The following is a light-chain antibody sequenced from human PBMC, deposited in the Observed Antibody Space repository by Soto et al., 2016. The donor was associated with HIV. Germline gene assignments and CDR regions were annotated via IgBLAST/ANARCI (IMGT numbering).Light chain of an antibody. Sequence: SYELTQPPSVSVSPGQTANITCSGNKLGDKYTSWYQQKPGQSPLLVIFQDAKRPSGIPERFSGSNSGNTATLTISGPQAVDEADYYCQAWDSTYVVFGGGTKLTVL. V-gene: IGLV3-1*01. CDR2: QDA. CDR1: KLGDKY. CDR3: QAWDSTYVV. J-gene: IGLJ3*02.